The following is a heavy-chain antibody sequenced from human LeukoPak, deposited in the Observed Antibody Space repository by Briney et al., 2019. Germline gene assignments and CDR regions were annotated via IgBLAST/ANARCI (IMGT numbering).Heavy chain of an antibody. J-gene: IGHJ4*02. V-gene: IGHV3-30*02. D-gene: IGHD1-20*01. CDR1: GFTFSSYG. CDR2: IRYDGSNK. Sequence: GGSLRLSCAASGFTFSSYGMHWVRQAPGKGLEWVAFIRYDGSNKYYADSVKGRFTISRDNSKNTLYLQMNSLRAEDTAVYYCAKDPYNWNPPFDYWGQGIQVTVSS. CDR3: AKDPYNWNPPFDY.